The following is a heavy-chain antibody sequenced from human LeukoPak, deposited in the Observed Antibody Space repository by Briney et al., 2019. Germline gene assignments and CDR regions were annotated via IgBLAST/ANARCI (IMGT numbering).Heavy chain of an antibody. J-gene: IGHJ4*02. V-gene: IGHV3-74*01. CDR2: INNDGSST. Sequence: GGSLRLSCAASGFTFSSYWMHWVRQAPGKGLVWVSRINNDGSSTSYADSVKGRFTISRDNAKNTLYPQMNSLRAEDTAVYYCARDTSGEVGYFDYWGQGTLVTVSS. D-gene: IGHD3-16*01. CDR3: ARDTSGEVGYFDY. CDR1: GFTFSSYW.